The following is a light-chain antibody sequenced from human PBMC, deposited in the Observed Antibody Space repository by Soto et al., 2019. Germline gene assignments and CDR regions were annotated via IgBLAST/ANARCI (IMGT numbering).Light chain of an antibody. CDR3: QESFFTLGT. CDR2: GAS. CDR1: QGISSY. Sequence: DIQLTQSPSCLSASVGDRVTVACRSSQGISSYLAWYQQKPGKAPKLLIFGASNLHIGVPSRFSGSGSGTEFTLTINNLQREDFATYYCQESFFTLGTFGRGTKVDIK. V-gene: IGKV1-9*01. J-gene: IGKJ1*01.